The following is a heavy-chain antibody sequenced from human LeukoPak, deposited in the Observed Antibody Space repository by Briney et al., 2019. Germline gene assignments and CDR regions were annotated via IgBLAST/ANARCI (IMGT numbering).Heavy chain of an antibody. D-gene: IGHD4-23*01. CDR1: GLMFSSYG. CDR3: AKSLGWEPNYYFDY. J-gene: IGHJ4*02. CDR2: IRYDGTNK. V-gene: IGHV3-30*02. Sequence: GGSLRLSCAAPGLMFSSYGMHWVRQAPGKGLEWVSFIRYDGTNKYYADSVKGRFTISRDNSKNTLYMQMNSLTVEDTAVYYCAKSLGWEPNYYFDYWGQGALVTVSS.